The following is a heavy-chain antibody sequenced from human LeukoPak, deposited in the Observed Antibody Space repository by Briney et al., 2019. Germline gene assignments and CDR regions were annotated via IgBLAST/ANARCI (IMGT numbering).Heavy chain of an antibody. D-gene: IGHD6-13*01. J-gene: IGHJ2*01. CDR2: FDPEDGET. CDR3: ATSGAVLYSSSWYPEKYWYIDL. CDR1: GYTLTELS. Sequence: ASVKVSCKVSGYTLTELSMHWVRQAPGKGLEWMGGFDPEDGETIYAQKFQGRVTMTEDTSTDTAYMELSSLRSEDTAVYYCATSGAVLYSSSWYPEKYWYIDLWGRGTLVTVSS. V-gene: IGHV1-24*01.